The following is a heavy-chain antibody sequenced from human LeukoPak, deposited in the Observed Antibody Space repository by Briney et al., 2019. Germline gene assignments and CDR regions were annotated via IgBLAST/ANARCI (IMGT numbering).Heavy chain of an antibody. D-gene: IGHD3-16*01. Sequence: SETLSLTCAVYGVSFSGYYWSWIRQPPGKGLEWIGEINHSGSTNYNPSLKSRVTISVDTSKNQFSLKLSSVTAADTAVYYCARHLANVLGGVNPRWFDPWGQGTLVTVSS. CDR3: ARHLANVLGGVNPRWFDP. J-gene: IGHJ5*02. CDR1: GVSFSGYY. V-gene: IGHV4-34*01. CDR2: INHSGST.